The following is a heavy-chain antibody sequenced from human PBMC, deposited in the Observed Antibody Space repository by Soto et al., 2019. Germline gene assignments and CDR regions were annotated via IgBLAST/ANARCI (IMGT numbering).Heavy chain of an antibody. V-gene: IGHV3-7*01. CDR1: GFTFSSYW. D-gene: IGHD2-2*01. J-gene: IGHJ6*03. Sequence: GGSLRLSCAASGFTFSSYWMSWVRQAPGKGLEWVANIKQDGSEKYYGDSVKGRFTISRDNAKNSLYLQMNSLRAEETAVYYCARVLHCSSTSCYDVNYYYYMDVWGKGTTVTVSS. CDR2: IKQDGSEK. CDR3: ARVLHCSSTSCYDVNYYYYMDV.